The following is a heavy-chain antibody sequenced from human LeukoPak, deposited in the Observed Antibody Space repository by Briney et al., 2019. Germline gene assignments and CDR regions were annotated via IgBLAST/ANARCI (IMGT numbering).Heavy chain of an antibody. V-gene: IGHV1-58*02. CDR1: GFTFTSSA. CDR2: IVVGSGNT. CDR3: AARSSGYYYVHVAFDI. Sequence: GTSVKVSCKASGFTFTSSAMQWVRQARGQRLEWIGWIVVGSGNTNYAQKFQERVTITRDMSTSTAYMEVSSLRSEDTAVYYCAARSSGYYYVHVAFDIWGQGTMVTVSS. D-gene: IGHD3-22*01. J-gene: IGHJ3*02.